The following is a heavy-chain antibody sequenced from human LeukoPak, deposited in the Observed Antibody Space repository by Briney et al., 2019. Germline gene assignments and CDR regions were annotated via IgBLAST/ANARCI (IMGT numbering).Heavy chain of an antibody. D-gene: IGHD2-21*02. Sequence: GGSLRLSCSVSGFTFRTYAMHWVRQAPGKGLEWVAVISHDGSNKYHADSVKGRFTISRDNSKNTLYLQMNRLRADDTAVYYCARGCGGDCYRLWYLDSWGQGTLVTVSS. CDR2: ISHDGSNK. CDR3: ARGCGGDCYRLWYLDS. V-gene: IGHV3-30*04. CDR1: GFTFRTYA. J-gene: IGHJ4*02.